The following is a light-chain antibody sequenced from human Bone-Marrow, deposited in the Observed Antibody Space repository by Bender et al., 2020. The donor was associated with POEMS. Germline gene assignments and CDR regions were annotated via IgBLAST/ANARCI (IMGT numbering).Light chain of an antibody. CDR2: KNT. CDR1: ALPGQY. V-gene: IGLV3-25*03. J-gene: IGLJ2*01. CDR3: QSADSSGTYVV. Sequence: SYELTRPPSVSVSPGQTAMITCSGDALPGQYGHWYQHKPGQAPVLVVFKNTERPSVIPERFSGSSSGTTVTLTISGVQAEDEADYYCQSADSSGTYVVFGGGTKLTVL.